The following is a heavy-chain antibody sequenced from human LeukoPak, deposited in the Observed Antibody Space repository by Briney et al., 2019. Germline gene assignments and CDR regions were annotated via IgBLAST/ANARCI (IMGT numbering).Heavy chain of an antibody. J-gene: IGHJ4*02. Sequence: GGSLRLSCAASGFTFNTYWMIWVRQAPGKGLEWVAVIWYDESNKYYADSVKGRFTISRDNSKNTLYLQMNSLRAEDTAVYYCARGLYDFWSGPDYWGQGTLVTVSS. V-gene: IGHV3-33*08. CDR1: GFTFNTYW. D-gene: IGHD3-3*01. CDR3: ARGLYDFWSGPDY. CDR2: IWYDESNK.